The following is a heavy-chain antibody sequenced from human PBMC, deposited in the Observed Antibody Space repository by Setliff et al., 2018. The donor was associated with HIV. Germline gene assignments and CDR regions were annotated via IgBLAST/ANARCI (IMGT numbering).Heavy chain of an antibody. CDR2: IYTRGNT. J-gene: IGHJ6*03. CDR1: GASITSHN. D-gene: IGHD2-21*02. Sequence: PSETLSITCSVSGASITSHNWSWIRQAAGKGLEWIGRIYTRGNTNYNPSLRSRVTMSVDTSKNQFSLKVTSVTAADTAVYYCTRDLWGDDYYYNNMDVWGKGTTVTVSS. V-gene: IGHV4-4*07. CDR3: TRDLWGDDYYYNNMDV.